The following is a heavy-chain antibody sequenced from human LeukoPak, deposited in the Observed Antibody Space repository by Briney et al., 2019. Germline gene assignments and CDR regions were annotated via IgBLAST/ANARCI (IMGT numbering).Heavy chain of an antibody. CDR1: GGSISGSSYY. Sequence: SETLSLTCTVSGGSISGSSYYWGWIRQPPGKGLEWIGSIYYSGSTYYNPSLKSRVTISVDTSKNQFSLKLSSVTAADTAVYYCAKNSGYDYNFDYWGQGTLVTVSS. D-gene: IGHD5-12*01. J-gene: IGHJ4*02. CDR2: IYYSGST. V-gene: IGHV4-39*01. CDR3: AKNSGYDYNFDY.